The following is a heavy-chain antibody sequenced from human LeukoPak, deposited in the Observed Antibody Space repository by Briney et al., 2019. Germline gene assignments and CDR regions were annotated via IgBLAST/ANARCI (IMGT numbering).Heavy chain of an antibody. D-gene: IGHD2/OR15-2a*01. V-gene: IGHV4-4*07. CDR3: GRDPNRST. CDR2: IYSSGST. Sequence: PSETLSLTCTVSGASISSYYWSWIRQPAGKGLEWIGRIYSSGSTNYNPSLKSRVTMSIDTSTNQFSLKLTSVTAADTGIYYCGRDPNRSTWGQGILVTVSS. CDR1: GASISSYY. J-gene: IGHJ5*02.